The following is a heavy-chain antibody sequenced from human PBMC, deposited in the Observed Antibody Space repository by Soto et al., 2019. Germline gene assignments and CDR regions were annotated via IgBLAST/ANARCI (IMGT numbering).Heavy chain of an antibody. CDR1: GFTFSSYG. CDR2: ISYDGSNK. CDR3: AKEPEQWLVSFYFDY. J-gene: IGHJ4*02. Sequence: QVQLVESGGGVVQPGRSLRLSCAASGFTFSSYGMHWVRQAPGKGLEWVAVISYDGSNKYYADSVKGRFTISRDNSKNTLYLQMNSLRAEDTAVYYCAKEPEQWLVSFYFDYWGQGTLVTVSS. V-gene: IGHV3-30*18. D-gene: IGHD6-19*01.